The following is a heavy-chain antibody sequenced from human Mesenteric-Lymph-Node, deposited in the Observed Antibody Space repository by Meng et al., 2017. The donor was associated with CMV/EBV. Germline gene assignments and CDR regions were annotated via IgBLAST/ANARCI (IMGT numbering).Heavy chain of an antibody. D-gene: IGHD1-14*01. Sequence: ASGLTCSGDVRSWIRKVPGKGLEWVAKRKYDGSDNYYVDSVKGRFAISRDNAKNSLYLQMNSLRAEDTAMYYCAKEKLTRSRSAVDYWGQGTLVTVSS. CDR1: GLTCSGDV. CDR2: RKYDGSDN. J-gene: IGHJ4*02. V-gene: IGHV3-7*01. CDR3: AKEKLTRSRSAVDY.